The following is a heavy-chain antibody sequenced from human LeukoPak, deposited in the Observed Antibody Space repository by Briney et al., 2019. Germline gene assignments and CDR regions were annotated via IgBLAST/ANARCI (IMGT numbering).Heavy chain of an antibody. V-gene: IGHV3-66*01. D-gene: IGHD6-19*01. CDR2: VYSGGST. Sequence: GGSLRLSCAGSGFTFGSYSMNWVRQAPGKGLEWVSVVYSGGSTYYADSVKGRFTISRDNSKNTLYLQMNSLRAEDTAVYYCASKVVISSGWYSFDYWGQGTLVTVSS. CDR1: GFTFGSYS. J-gene: IGHJ4*02. CDR3: ASKVVISSGWYSFDY.